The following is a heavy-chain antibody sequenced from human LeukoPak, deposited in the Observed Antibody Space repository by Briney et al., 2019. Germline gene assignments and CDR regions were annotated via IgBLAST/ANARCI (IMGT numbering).Heavy chain of an antibody. CDR1: GFTFSSYS. CDR3: ARVVEGAWRWPNSGYYYGMDV. J-gene: IGHJ6*02. D-gene: IGHD5-24*01. Sequence: PGGSLRLSCAASGFTFSSYSMNWVRQAPGKGLEWVSSISSSSSYIYYADSVKGRFTISRDNAKNSLYLQMNSLRAEDTAVYYCARVVEGAWRWPNSGYYYGMDVWGQGTTVTVSS. V-gene: IGHV3-21*01. CDR2: ISSSSSYI.